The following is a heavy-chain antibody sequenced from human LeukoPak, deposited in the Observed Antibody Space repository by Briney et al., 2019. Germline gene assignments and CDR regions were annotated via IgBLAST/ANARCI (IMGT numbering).Heavy chain of an antibody. CDR1: GDSVSSNSAA. J-gene: IGHJ6*03. CDR3: ARTYYYDSSGYYYVHYYYYMDV. D-gene: IGHD3-22*01. CDR2: TYHLSKWYN. Sequence: SQTLSLTCAISGDSVSSNSAAWNWIRQSPSRGLEWLGRTYHLSKWYNDYAISVKSRITINPDTSKNQFSLQLNSVTPGDTAVYYCARTYYYDSSGYYYVHYYYYMDVWGKGTTVTVSS. V-gene: IGHV6-1*01.